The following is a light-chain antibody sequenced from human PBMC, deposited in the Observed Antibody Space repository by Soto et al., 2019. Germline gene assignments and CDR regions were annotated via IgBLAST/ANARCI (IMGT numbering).Light chain of an antibody. CDR2: KDT. CDR1: ALPKQF. V-gene: IGLV3-25*02. Sequence: SYELAQPPSMSVSPGQTARITCSGDALPKQFAHWYQHKPGRAPLLVMYKDTERPSGIPERFSASSSGTTVTLVISGVQAEDEAVYYCQSTDSSATYVIFGGGTKLTVL. CDR3: QSTDSSATYVI. J-gene: IGLJ2*01.